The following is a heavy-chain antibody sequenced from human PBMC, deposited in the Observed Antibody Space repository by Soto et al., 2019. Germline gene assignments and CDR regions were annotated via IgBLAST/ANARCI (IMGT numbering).Heavy chain of an antibody. CDR1: GFSLRTTGVG. Sequence: QITLKESGPTLVEPTQTLTLTCTYSGFSLRTTGVGVGWIRQPPGKALEWLGIICWNDDKRYSPSLNNRLPHTSDLSKRQVVLTMTNMDPVDTATYYCAHTWGLPCDYWGQGTLVIVSS. J-gene: IGHJ4*02. V-gene: IGHV2-5*01. CDR2: ICWNDDK. CDR3: AHTWGLPCDY. D-gene: IGHD3-16*01.